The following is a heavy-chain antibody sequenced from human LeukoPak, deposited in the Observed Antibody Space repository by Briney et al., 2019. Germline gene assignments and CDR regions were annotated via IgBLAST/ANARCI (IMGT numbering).Heavy chain of an antibody. Sequence: GGSLRLSCAASGFTFSSYWMSWVRQAPGKGLEWVANIKQDGSEKYYVDSVKGRFTISRDNAKNSLYLQMNSLRVEDTAVYYCARTLTVAGTGSFDYWGQGTLVTVSS. CDR3: ARTLTVAGTGSFDY. J-gene: IGHJ4*02. D-gene: IGHD6-19*01. CDR2: IKQDGSEK. V-gene: IGHV3-7*01. CDR1: GFTFSSYW.